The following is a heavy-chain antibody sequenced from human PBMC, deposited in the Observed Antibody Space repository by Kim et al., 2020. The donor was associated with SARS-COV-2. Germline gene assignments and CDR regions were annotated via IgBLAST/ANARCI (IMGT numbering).Heavy chain of an antibody. Sequence: YYADFGKGRFTISRDNSKNTLYLQMNSLRAEDTAVYYCAKFGGRLADFDYWGQGTLVTVSS. D-gene: IGHD3-10*01. V-gene: IGHV3-23*01. CDR3: AKFGGRLADFDY. J-gene: IGHJ4*02.